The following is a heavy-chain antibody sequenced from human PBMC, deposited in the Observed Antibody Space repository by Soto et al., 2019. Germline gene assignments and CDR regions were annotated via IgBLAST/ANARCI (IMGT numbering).Heavy chain of an antibody. CDR3: TKSADRAGCGVDF. D-gene: IGHD6-19*01. CDR2: ISPGGDRI. Sequence: EVQLVESGGGLVQPGGSLRLSCVASGFMFDSYAMNWVRQAPGKGLDWVSYISPGGDRIYYAESLKGRITISTDNTRNSLSLQMSILSDEDTAVYYCTKSADRAGCGVDFWGQGTLVTVSS. V-gene: IGHV3-48*02. J-gene: IGHJ4*02. CDR1: GFMFDSYA.